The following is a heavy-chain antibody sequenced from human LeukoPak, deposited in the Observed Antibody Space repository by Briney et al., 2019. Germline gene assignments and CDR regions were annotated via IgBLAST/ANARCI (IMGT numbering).Heavy chain of an antibody. CDR2: ISSSSDTI. D-gene: IGHD1-26*01. Sequence: GGSLRLSCAASGFTLNNHHMNWVRQAPGKGLEWVASISSSSDTIYYADSVKGRFIISRDNAKNSLYLQMNSLRAEDTAVYYCATFRGNVRWELPNHDAFDIWGRGTTVTVSS. CDR3: ATFRGNVRWELPNHDAFDI. CDR1: GFTLNNHH. J-gene: IGHJ3*02. V-gene: IGHV3-48*01.